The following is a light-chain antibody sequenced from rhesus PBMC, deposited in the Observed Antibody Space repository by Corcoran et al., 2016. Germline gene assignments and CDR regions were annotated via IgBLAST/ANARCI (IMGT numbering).Light chain of an antibody. J-gene: IGKJ3*01. CDR3: QQHNNSPFT. Sequence: DIQMTQSPSSLSASVGDRVTITCIASQGISNWLAWYQQKPGKAHKLLISRASNLETRVPSRFSGSGSGTDFTLTISSRQPEDIATNYCQQHNNSPFTFGPGTKLDIK. V-gene: IGKV1-69*01. CDR1: QGISNW. CDR2: RAS.